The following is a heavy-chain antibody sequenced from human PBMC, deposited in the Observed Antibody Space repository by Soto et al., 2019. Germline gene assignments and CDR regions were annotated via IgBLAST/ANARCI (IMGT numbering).Heavy chain of an antibody. Sequence: EVQLLESGGGLVQPGGSLRLSCAASGFTFSSYAMSWVRQAPGKGLEWVSAISGSGGSTYYADSVKGRFTISRDNSKNTLYLHMTSLRAEDTAVYYCAKAQAAAGTGFPFDYWCQGTLVTVSS. D-gene: IGHD6-13*01. CDR3: AKAQAAAGTGFPFDY. CDR1: GFTFSSYA. V-gene: IGHV3-23*01. CDR2: ISGSGGST. J-gene: IGHJ4*02.